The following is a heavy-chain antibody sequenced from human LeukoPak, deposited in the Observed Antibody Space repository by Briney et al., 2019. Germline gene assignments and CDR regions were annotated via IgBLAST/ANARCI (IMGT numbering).Heavy chain of an antibody. V-gene: IGHV4-59*08. CDR2: TSDSGGT. D-gene: IGHD2-2*01. CDR3: ARHRAYQLPRGQYCVMDV. Sequence: TSSETLSLTCTVSGDSIRNYYSSWIRLPPGKGLEWIAYTSDSGGTNYNPSLDSRFTVSVDTSKNQLYLKLTAVIAADTAVYYCARHRAYQLPRGQYCVMDVWGQGTTVTVSS. CDR1: GDSIRNYY. J-gene: IGHJ6*02.